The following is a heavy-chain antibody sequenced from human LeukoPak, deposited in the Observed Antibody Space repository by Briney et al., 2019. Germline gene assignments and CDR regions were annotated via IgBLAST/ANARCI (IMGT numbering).Heavy chain of an antibody. D-gene: IGHD6-19*01. CDR2: IIPIFGTA. CDR1: GGTFSSYG. V-gene: IGHV1-69*06. CDR3: ASSNIAVAVPTYIDY. J-gene: IGHJ4*02. Sequence: SVKVSCKASGGTFSSYGISRVRQAPGQGLEWMGGIIPIFGTAYYAQNFHDRVTITADKSTSTAYMELSSLRSEDTAVYYCASSNIAVAVPTYIDYWGQGTLVTVSS.